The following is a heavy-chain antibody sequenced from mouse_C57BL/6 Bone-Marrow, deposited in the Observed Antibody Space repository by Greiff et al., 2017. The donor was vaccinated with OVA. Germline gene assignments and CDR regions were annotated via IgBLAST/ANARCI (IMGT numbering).Heavy chain of an antibody. J-gene: IGHJ2*01. D-gene: IGHD1-1*01. CDR3: ASGGTGVARGWDD. CDR2: IDPSDSYT. CDR1: GYTFTSYW. V-gene: IGHV1-59*01. Sequence: VQLQQPGAELVRPGTSVKLSCKASGYTFTSYWMHWVKQRPGQGLEWIGVIDPSDSYTNYNQKFKGKATLTVDTSSSTAYMQLSSLTSEDSAVYYCASGGTGVARGWDDWGQGTTLTVSS.